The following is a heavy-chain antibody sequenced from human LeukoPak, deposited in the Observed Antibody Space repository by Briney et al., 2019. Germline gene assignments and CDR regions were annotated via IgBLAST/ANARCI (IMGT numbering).Heavy chain of an antibody. CDR2: SYYSGST. D-gene: IGHD2-2*01. CDR1: GGSISSRTYY. Sequence: SETLSLTCTVSGGSISSRTYYWGWIRQPPGKGLEWIGSSYYSGSTYYNPSLKSRVTISVDTSKNQFSLKLGSVTAADTAVYYCARLADCSSTRCHDYWGQGTLVTVSS. V-gene: IGHV4-39*01. CDR3: ARLADCSSTRCHDY. J-gene: IGHJ4*02.